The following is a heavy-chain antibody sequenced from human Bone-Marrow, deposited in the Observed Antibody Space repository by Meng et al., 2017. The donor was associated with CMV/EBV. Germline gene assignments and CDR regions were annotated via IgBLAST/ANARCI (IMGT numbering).Heavy chain of an antibody. CDR3: ARAGGRVDY. Sequence: GSLRLSCAVYGVSFSGYYWSWIRQPPGKGLEWIGEINHSGSTNYNPSLKSRVTISVDTSKHQFSLKLSSVTAADTAVYYCARAGGRVDYWGQGTLVTVSS. V-gene: IGHV4-34*01. CDR1: GVSFSGYY. CDR2: INHSGST. D-gene: IGHD4-23*01. J-gene: IGHJ4*02.